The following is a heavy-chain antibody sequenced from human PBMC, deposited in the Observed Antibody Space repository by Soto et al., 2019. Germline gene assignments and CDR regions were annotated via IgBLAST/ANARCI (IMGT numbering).Heavy chain of an antibody. Sequence: LGESLKISCKGSGYSFTSYWIGWVRQMPGKGLEWMGIIYPGDSDTRYSPSFQGQVTISADKSISTAYLQWSSLKASDTAMYYCARHPAHYYDSSGYYFEYFQHWRQGTLVTVSS. D-gene: IGHD3-22*01. J-gene: IGHJ1*01. V-gene: IGHV5-51*01. CDR3: ARHPAHYYDSSGYYFEYFQH. CDR1: GYSFTSYW. CDR2: IYPGDSDT.